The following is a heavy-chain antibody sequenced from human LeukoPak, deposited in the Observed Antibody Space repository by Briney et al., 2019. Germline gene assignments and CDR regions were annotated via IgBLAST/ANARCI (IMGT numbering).Heavy chain of an antibody. Sequence: PGGSLRLSCAASKFIFSSYAMSWVRQAPGKGLEWVSGMSGSGRSTYYADSVKGRFTISRDNSNNTLYLQMNSLRAEDTAVYYCAKGRYDSSGYYLDFWGQGTLVTVSS. CDR1: KFIFSSYA. J-gene: IGHJ4*02. CDR3: AKGRYDSSGYYLDF. CDR2: MSGSGRST. V-gene: IGHV3-23*01. D-gene: IGHD3-22*01.